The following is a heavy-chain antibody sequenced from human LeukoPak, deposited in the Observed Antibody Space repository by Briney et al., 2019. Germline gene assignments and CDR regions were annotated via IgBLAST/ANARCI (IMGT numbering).Heavy chain of an antibody. V-gene: IGHV4-31*03. J-gene: IGHJ5*02. D-gene: IGHD6-6*01. CDR3: ARPARPGWFDP. Sequence: PSETLSLTCTVSGGSISSGGYYWSWIRQHPGKGLEWIGYIYYSGSTYYNPSLKSRVTISVDTSKNQFSLKLSSVTAADTAVYYCARPARPGWFDPWGQGTLVTVSS. CDR1: GGSISSGGYY. CDR2: IYYSGST.